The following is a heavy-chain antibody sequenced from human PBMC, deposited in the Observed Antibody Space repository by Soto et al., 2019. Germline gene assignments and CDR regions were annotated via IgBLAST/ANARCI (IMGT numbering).Heavy chain of an antibody. CDR2: ISAYNGNT. V-gene: IGHV1-18*01. CDR1: GYTFTSYG. D-gene: IGHD3-3*01. CDR3: TRGTYDFWSGRDYYYGMDV. J-gene: IGHJ6*02. Sequence: GASVKVSCKASGYTFTSYGISWVRQAPGQGLEWMGWISAYNGNTNYAQKLQGRVTMTTDTSTSTAYMELRSLRSDDTAMYYCTRGTYDFWSGRDYYYGMDVWGQGTTVTVSS.